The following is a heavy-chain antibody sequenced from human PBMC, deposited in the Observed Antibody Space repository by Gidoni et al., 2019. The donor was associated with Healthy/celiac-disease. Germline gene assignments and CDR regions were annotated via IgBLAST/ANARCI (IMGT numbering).Heavy chain of an antibody. J-gene: IGHJ6*03. Sequence: EVQLVESGGGLVQPGGSLRLSCAASGFTASSNYMSWVRQAPGKGLEWVSVIYSGGSTYYADSVKGRFTISRDNSKNTLYLQMNSLRAEDTAVYYCARDKGAAPYYYYMDVWGKGTTVTVSS. CDR2: IYSGGST. V-gene: IGHV3-66*02. CDR3: ARDKGAAPYYYYMDV. D-gene: IGHD1-26*01. CDR1: GFTASSNY.